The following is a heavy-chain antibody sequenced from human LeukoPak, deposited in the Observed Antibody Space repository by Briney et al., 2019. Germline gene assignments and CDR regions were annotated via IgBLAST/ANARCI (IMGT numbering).Heavy chain of an antibody. CDR1: GFTFSTYS. Sequence: GGSLRLSCAASGFTFSTYSMNWVRQGPGKGLEWVSTIDFSGDYIYYADSLKGRSTISRDNAKNSVHLQMNSLRAEDTSVYYCAREVYGSGKSWFDPWGQGTLVIVSS. CDR2: IDFSGDYI. D-gene: IGHD3-10*01. J-gene: IGHJ5*02. CDR3: AREVYGSGKSWFDP. V-gene: IGHV3-21*01.